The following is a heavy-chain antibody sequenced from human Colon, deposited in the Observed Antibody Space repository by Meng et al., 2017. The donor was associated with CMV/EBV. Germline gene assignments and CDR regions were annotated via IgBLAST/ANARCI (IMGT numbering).Heavy chain of an antibody. V-gene: IGHV1-18*01. J-gene: IGHJ1*01. CDR1: GYTFTNYG. CDR3: VRESQSGSYIYLQH. Sequence: QVQVVQSGGEVKKSEASVKVSCKASGYTFTNYGISWVRQAPGQGLEWMGWISAYTGDTYYAQKFQGRVTMTTDTSTSTAYMELRSLRSDDTAVYYCVRESQSGSYIYLQHWGQGTLVTVSS. CDR2: ISAYTGDT. D-gene: IGHD1-26*01.